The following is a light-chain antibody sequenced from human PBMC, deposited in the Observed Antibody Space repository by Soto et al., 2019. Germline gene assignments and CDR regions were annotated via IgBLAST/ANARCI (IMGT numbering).Light chain of an antibody. CDR2: KIS. J-gene: IGKJ2*01. CDR3: MQATQYPPYT. CDR1: QSLLHSDGNTY. V-gene: IGKV2-24*01. Sequence: DIVMTQTPLSSPVTLGQPASISCRSSQSLLHSDGNTYLSWLQQRPGQPPRLLIYKISNRLSGVPHRFSGSRAGTDFTLKISRVEADDVGVYYCMQATQYPPYTFGQGTKLEI.